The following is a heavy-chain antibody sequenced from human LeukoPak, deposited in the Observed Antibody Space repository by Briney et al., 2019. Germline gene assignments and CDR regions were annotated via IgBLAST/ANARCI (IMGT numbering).Heavy chain of an antibody. CDR3: ARDRDTAMPYYFDS. V-gene: IGHV4-59*11. CDR2: IYYSGST. D-gene: IGHD5-18*01. Sequence: SETLSLTCTVSGGSISSHYWSWIRQPPGKGLEWIGYIYYSGSTNYNPSLKSRVSISIDTSKNQFSLKLSSVTAADTAVYYCARDRDTAMPYYFDSWGQGTLVTVSS. CDR1: GGSISSHY. J-gene: IGHJ4*02.